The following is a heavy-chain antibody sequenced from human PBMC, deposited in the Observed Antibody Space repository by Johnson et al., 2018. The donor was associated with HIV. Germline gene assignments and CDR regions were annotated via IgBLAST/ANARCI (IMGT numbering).Heavy chain of an antibody. CDR1: GFTFSSYD. J-gene: IGHJ3*02. CDR2: IGTAGDT. D-gene: IGHD5-18*01. Sequence: VQLVESGGGVVQPGRSLRLSCAASGFTFSSYDMHWVRQATGKGLEWVSAIGTAGDTYYPGSVKGRFTISRDNSKNTLYLQMNSLRAEDTAVYYCAKERGYSYGRGAFDIWGQGTMVTVSS. CDR3: AKERGYSYGRGAFDI. V-gene: IGHV3-13*01.